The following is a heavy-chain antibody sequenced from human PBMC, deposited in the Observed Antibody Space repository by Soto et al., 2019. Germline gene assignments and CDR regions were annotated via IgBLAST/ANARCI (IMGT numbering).Heavy chain of an antibody. CDR1: GYSFTSYW. CDR2: IYPGDSDT. D-gene: IGHD3-22*01. J-gene: IGHJ3*02. Sequence: PGESLKISCKVSGYSFTSYWIGWVRQMPGKGLEWMGIIYPGDSDTRYSPSFQGQVTISADKSISTAYLQWSSLKASDTAMYYCARQYYDSSGPYQAFDIWGQGTMVTVSS. CDR3: ARQYYDSSGPYQAFDI. V-gene: IGHV5-51*01.